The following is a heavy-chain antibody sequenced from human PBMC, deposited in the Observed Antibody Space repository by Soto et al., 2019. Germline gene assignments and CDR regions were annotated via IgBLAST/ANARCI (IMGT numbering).Heavy chain of an antibody. CDR3: TTALRVRYCSSTSCPIRHQH. V-gene: IGHV3-15*01. CDR2: IKSKTDGGTT. J-gene: IGHJ4*02. Sequence: GGLRLSCAASGFTFSNAWMSWVRQAPGKGLEWVGRIKSKTDGGTTDYAAPVKGRFTISRDDSKNTLYLQMSSLKTEDTAVYYCTTALRVRYCSSTSCPIRHQHRGKGTLGTVSS. CDR1: GFTFSNAW. D-gene: IGHD2-2*01.